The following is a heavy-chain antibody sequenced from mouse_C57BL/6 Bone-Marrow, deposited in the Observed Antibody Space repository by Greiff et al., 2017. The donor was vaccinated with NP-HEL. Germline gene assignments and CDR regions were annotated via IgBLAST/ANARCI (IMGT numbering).Heavy chain of an antibody. CDR3: VRQGYDGYYLDY. CDR2: IRSKSNNNAT. Sequence: EVQGVESGGGLVQPKGSLKLSCAASGFSFNTYAMNWVRQAPGKGLEWVARIRSKSNNNATYYADSLKDRFTISRDDSESMLYLQMNNLKTEDTAMYYCVRQGYDGYYLDYWGQGTTLTVSS. CDR1: GFSFNTYA. V-gene: IGHV10-1*01. J-gene: IGHJ2*01. D-gene: IGHD2-3*01.